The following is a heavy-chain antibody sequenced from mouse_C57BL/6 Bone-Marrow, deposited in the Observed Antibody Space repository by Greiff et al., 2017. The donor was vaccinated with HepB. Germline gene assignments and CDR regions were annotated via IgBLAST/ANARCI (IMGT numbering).Heavy chain of an antibody. CDR3: ASDYGSSWGYFDV. CDR2: IDPANGNT. D-gene: IGHD1-1*01. Sequence: VQLKESVAELVRPGASVKLSCTASGFNIKNTYMHWVKQRPEQGLEWIGRIDPANGNTKYAPKFQGKATITADTSSNTAYLQLSSLTSEDTAIYYCASDYGSSWGYFDVWGTGTTVTVSS. J-gene: IGHJ1*03. V-gene: IGHV14-3*01. CDR1: GFNIKNTY.